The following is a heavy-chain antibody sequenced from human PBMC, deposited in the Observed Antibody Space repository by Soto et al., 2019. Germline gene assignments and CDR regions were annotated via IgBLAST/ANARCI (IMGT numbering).Heavy chain of an antibody. CDR3: ARDKDRGFDY. J-gene: IGHJ4*02. CDR1: GGSISSSHW. CDR2: IFHSGTT. D-gene: IGHD3-10*01. V-gene: IGHV4-4*02. Sequence: SETLSLTCAVSGGSISSSHWWIWVRQPPGKGLEWIGEIFHSGTTNYNPSLKSRVTISVDKSKNQFSLRLNSVTAADTAVYYCARDKDRGFDYWGQGTLVTVSS.